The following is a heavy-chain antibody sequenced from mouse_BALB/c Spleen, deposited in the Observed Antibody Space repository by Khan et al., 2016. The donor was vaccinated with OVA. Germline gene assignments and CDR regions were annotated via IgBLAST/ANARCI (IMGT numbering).Heavy chain of an antibody. D-gene: IGHD1-2*01. CDR1: GYSITSGYG. J-gene: IGHJ2*01. CDR2: ISYSGST. V-gene: IGHV3-2*02. CDR3: ARTARIKY. Sequence: VQLKESGPGLVKPSQSLSLTCTATGYSITSGYGWNLIRQFPGNKLELMGFISYSGSTNYNPSLKSRISITRDTSKNQFFLQLNSVTTEDTATYYCARTARIKYWGQGTTLTVSS.